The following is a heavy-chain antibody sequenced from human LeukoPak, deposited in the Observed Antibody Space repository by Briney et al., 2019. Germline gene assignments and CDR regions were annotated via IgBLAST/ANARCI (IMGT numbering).Heavy chain of an antibody. CDR1: GGSISSFY. CDR3: ARSGSRFIAAAGTGRKRNYYYYGMDV. J-gene: IGHJ6*02. Sequence: SETLSLTCTVSGGSISSFYWNWIRQPPGKGLEWIGYIYYTGSTSYNPSLKSRVTISVDTSKNQFSLKLSSVTAADTAVYYCARSGSRFIAAAGTGRKRNYYYYGMDVWGQGTTVTVSS. CDR2: IYYTGST. V-gene: IGHV4-59*08. D-gene: IGHD6-13*01.